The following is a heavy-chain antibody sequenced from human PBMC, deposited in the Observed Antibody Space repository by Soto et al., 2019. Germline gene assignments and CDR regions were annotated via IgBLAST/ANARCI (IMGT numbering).Heavy chain of an antibody. CDR1: GGSIGSGCYY. D-gene: IGHD2-8*02. V-gene: IGHV4-31*03. CDR3: ATSVLY. Sequence: QVPLQGAGPGLGKPSPTLSLTSTVSGGSIGSGCYYWNWIRQHPGKGLEWIGYIYYSGSTYYDPSLKSGFNISGHPSNAHFSPKLSSVTVADTAVYCCATSVLYWAQGIL. J-gene: IGHJ4*02. CDR2: IYYSGST.